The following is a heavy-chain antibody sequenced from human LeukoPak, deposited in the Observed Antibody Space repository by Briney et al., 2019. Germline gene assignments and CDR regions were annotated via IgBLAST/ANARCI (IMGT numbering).Heavy chain of an antibody. CDR2: IHYSGST. CDR1: GGSITPYY. J-gene: IGHJ4*02. V-gene: IGHV4-59*01. CDR3: ARGSLAVAGFFDY. Sequence: SETLSPTCTVSGGSITPYYCSWLRQPPGKGLEWIAYIHYSGSTDYNPSLKSRVTMSVDTSTNQFSLKLSSVTSADTAVYYCARGSLAVAGFFDYWGQGTLVTVSS. D-gene: IGHD6-19*01.